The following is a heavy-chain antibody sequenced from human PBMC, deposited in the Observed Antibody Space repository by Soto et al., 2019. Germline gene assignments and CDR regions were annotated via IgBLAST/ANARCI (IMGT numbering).Heavy chain of an antibody. CDR1: GGAISRYY. CDR2: MYNTGST. CDR3: ARDLWGYCGTDCFPLDV. Sequence: SETLSLTCTVSGGAISRYYWIWIRQPTGKGLEWIGYMYNTGSTVYNPSFKSRVTISVDTSKNQFSLKLNSVTAADTAVYYCARDLWGYCGTDCFPLDVWGQGTTVTVSS. J-gene: IGHJ6*02. D-gene: IGHD2-21*02. V-gene: IGHV4-59*01.